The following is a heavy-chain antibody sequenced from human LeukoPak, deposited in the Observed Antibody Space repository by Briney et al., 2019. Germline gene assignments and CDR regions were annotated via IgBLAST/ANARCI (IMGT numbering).Heavy chain of an antibody. J-gene: IGHJ4*02. CDR2: INHSGST. V-gene: IGHV4-34*01. D-gene: IGHD3-22*01. CDR3: ARGDRNYYDSSGYYYPMIYDFDY. Sequence: SETLSLTCAVYGGSFSGYYWSWVRQPPGKGLEWIGEINHSGSTNYNPSLKSRVTISVDTSKNQFSRKLSSVTAADTAVYYCARGDRNYYDSSGYYYPMIYDFDYWGQGTLVTVSS. CDR1: GGSFSGYY.